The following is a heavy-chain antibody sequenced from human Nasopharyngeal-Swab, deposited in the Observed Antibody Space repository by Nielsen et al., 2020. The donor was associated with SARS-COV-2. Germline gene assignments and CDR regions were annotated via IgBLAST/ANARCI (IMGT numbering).Heavy chain of an antibody. J-gene: IGHJ4*02. CDR2: IYPGDSET. CDR1: GYRFTKYY. V-gene: IGHV5-51*01. CDR3: ARGADGYSSYFDY. Sequence: GESLKISCKGSGYRFTKYYIGWVRQKPGKGLEWMGIIYPGDSETRYSPSFQGQVTISADKSISTAYLQWGSLKASDTAMYYCARGADGYSSYFDYWGQGTLVTVSS. D-gene: IGHD5-24*01.